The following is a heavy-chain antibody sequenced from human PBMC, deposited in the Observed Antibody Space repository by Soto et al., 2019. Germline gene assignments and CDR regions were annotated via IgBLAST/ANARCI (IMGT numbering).Heavy chain of an antibody. V-gene: IGHV5-51*01. D-gene: IGHD2-2*03. Sequence: GESLKISCNGSGYSFAIYWIGWVRQMPGKGLEWMGMIFPTDSTTTYSPSFQGQVTISADKSTSTGYLQWSSLKASDTAMYYCARAVVGYCSSASCPADYWGQGTLVTVSS. J-gene: IGHJ4*02. CDR1: GYSFAIYW. CDR2: IFPTDSTT. CDR3: ARAVVGYCSSASCPADY.